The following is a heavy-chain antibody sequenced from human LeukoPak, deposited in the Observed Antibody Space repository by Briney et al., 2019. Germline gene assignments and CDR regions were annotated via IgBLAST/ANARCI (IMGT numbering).Heavy chain of an antibody. J-gene: IGHJ4*02. V-gene: IGHV3-23*01. CDR3: VKGPRPDITVAHTVEN. D-gene: IGHD6-19*01. Sequence: WGTLILSCAASGVIFSNYAMSWVRQVPGRGLEWVSTISSRGDSTYVADSVKGRFTISRDNSKNSLYLQMNTVRAEDTAVYYCVKGPRPDITVAHTVENWGQGTLVTVSS. CDR1: GVIFSNYA. CDR2: ISSRGDST.